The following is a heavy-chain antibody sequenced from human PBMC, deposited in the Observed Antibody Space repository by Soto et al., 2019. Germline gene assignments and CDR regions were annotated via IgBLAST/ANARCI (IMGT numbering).Heavy chain of an antibody. CDR3: ARGLYCSGGSCYSVANDY. CDR1: GGSISSGGYY. V-gene: IGHV4-31*03. Sequence: SSETLSLTCTVSGGSISSGGYYWSWIRQHPGKGLEWIGYIYYSGSTYYNPSLKSRVTISVDTSKKQFSLKLSSVTAADTAVYYCARGLYCSGGSCYSVANDYWGQGTLVTVSS. CDR2: IYYSGST. D-gene: IGHD2-15*01. J-gene: IGHJ4*02.